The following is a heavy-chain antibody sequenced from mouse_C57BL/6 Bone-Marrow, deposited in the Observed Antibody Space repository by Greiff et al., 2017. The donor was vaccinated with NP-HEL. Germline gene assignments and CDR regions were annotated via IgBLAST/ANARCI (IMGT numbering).Heavy chain of an antibody. V-gene: IGHV1-15*01. J-gene: IGHJ4*01. D-gene: IGHD1-1*01. Sequence: VQLQQSGAELVRPGASVTLSCKASGYTFTDYEMHWVKQTPVHGLEWIGAIDPETGGTADNQKFKGKAILTADKYSSTAYMVLRSLTSEDYAVYYCTRRYYGSSYCAMDYWGQGTSVTVSS. CDR1: GYTFTDYE. CDR2: IDPETGGT. CDR3: TRRYYGSSYCAMDY.